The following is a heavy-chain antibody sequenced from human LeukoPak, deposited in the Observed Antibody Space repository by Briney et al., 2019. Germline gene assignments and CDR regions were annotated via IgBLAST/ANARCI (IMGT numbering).Heavy chain of an antibody. D-gene: IGHD3-22*01. V-gene: IGHV4-30-4*01. CDR2: MYYSGST. Sequence: PSQTLSLTCTVSGGSISSGDYYWSWIRQPPGKGLEWIGYMYYSGSTYYNPSLKSRVTTSLDTSKNQFSLKLNSVTAADTAVYYCARPYYYDSRIDPWGQGTLVTVSS. CDR1: GGSISSGDYY. CDR3: ARPYYYDSRIDP. J-gene: IGHJ5*02.